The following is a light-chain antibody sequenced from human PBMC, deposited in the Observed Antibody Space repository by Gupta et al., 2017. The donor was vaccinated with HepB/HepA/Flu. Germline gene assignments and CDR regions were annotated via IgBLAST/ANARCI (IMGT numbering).Light chain of an antibody. CDR1: RTVSNLY. CDR3: QQDGNPPVT. J-gene: IGKJ4*01. V-gene: IGKV3-20*01. CDR2: GSS. Sequence: VLTQSPVTLSLSAGERATLSCRTSRTVSNLYLAWYQQKPGQAPRLLIYGSSTRATGIPDRFSGSGSETEFTLNIDRVEPEDFAVYYCQQDGNPPVTFGGGTRVEIK.